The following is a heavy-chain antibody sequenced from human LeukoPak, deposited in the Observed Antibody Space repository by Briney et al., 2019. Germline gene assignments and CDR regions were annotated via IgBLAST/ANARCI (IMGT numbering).Heavy chain of an antibody. CDR3: ARDKLKYYYDSSGSTSFDY. CDR2: INSDGSST. J-gene: IGHJ4*02. CDR1: GFTFSSYW. Sequence: LTGGSLRLSCAASGFTFSSYWMHWVRQAPGKGLVWVSRINSDGSSTSYADSVKGRFTISRDNAKNTLYLQMNSLRAEDTAVYYCARDKLKYYYDSSGSTSFDYWGQGTLVTVSS. D-gene: IGHD3-22*01. V-gene: IGHV3-74*01.